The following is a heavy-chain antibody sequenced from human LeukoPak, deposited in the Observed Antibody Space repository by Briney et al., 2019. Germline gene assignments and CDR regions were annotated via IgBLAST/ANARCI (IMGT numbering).Heavy chain of an antibody. Sequence: PGGSLRLSCAASGFSFSTYTMNWVRQAPGKGLEWVSSISSSKSYIYYADSVRGRFTISRDNAKNSLYLQMNSLRAEDTAVYYCARGWGSTVSTGYWGQGTLVTVSS. CDR3: ARGWGSTVSTGY. D-gene: IGHD4-17*01. CDR2: ISSSKSYI. V-gene: IGHV3-21*01. J-gene: IGHJ4*02. CDR1: GFSFSTYT.